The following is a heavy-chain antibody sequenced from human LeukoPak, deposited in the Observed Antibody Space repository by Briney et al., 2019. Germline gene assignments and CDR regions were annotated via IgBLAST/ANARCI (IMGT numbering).Heavy chain of an antibody. CDR1: GYSISSGYY. CDR3: ARVGGGSDPYYAMDV. D-gene: IGHD2-15*01. J-gene: IGHJ6*02. V-gene: IGHV4-38-2*02. Sequence: PSETLSLTCTVSGYSISSGYYWGWIRQPPGKGLELIGSINHSGGTYYNPSLKSRVTISVDTPKNQFSLKLNSVNPEDTAVYYCARVGGGSDPYYAMDVWGQGTTVTVSS. CDR2: INHSGGT.